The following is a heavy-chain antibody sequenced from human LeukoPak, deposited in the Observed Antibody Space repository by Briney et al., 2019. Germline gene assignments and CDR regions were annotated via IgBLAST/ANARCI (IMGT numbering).Heavy chain of an antibody. V-gene: IGHV1-18*01. J-gene: IGHJ4*02. CDR2: ISANNGDT. D-gene: IGHD1-26*01. CDR3: ARESHVSREDS. CDR1: GYTFTSYG. Sequence: GASVKVSCKASGYTFTSYGISWVRQAPGQGLEWVGWISANNGDTDYAQKFQARVTMTTDTSTSTAYMELRSLRSDDTAVHYCARESHVSREDSWGQGTLVTVSS.